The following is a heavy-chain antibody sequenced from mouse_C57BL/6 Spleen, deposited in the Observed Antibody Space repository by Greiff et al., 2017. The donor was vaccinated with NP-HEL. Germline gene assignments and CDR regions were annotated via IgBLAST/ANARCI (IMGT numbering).Heavy chain of an antibody. Sequence: QVQLQQPGAELVRPGTSVKLSCKASGYTFTSYWMHWVKQRPGQGLEWIGVIDPSDSYTNYNQKFKGKATLTVDTSSSTAYMQLSSLTSEDSAVYYCARRGIYYDYLYYCDYWGQGTTLTVSS. V-gene: IGHV1-59*01. CDR2: IDPSDSYT. CDR3: ARRGIYYDYLYYCDY. CDR1: GYTFTSYW. J-gene: IGHJ2*01. D-gene: IGHD2-4*01.